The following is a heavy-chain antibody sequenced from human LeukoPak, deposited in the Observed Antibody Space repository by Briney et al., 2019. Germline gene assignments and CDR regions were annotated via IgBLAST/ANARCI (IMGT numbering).Heavy chain of an antibody. Sequence: SETLSLTCTVSGGSISSYYWSWIRQPAGKGLEWIGRIYTSGSTNYNPSLKSRVTMSVDTSKNQFSLKLSSVTAADTAVYYCACPRGLDLKGAFDIWGQGTMVTVSS. J-gene: IGHJ3*02. CDR2: IYTSGST. CDR3: ACPRGLDLKGAFDI. D-gene: IGHD6-19*01. V-gene: IGHV4-4*07. CDR1: GGSISSYY.